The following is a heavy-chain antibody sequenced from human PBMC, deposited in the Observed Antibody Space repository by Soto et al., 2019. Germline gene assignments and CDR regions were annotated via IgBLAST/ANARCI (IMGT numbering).Heavy chain of an antibody. D-gene: IGHD2-21*01. V-gene: IGHV4-4*02. CDR2: VYHTGST. Sequence: QVQLRQSGPRLARPSGTLSLTCVVSGDSISSTHWWTWVRQTPGTGLEWIGEVYHTGSTKYNPSLKNRGTISLVKSNSQFSLNLTSLTAADTAVYYCATLPPRIVVTILPIPSWGQGTQVTVSS. CDR1: GDSISSTHW. J-gene: IGHJ4*02. CDR3: ATLPPRIVVTILPIPS.